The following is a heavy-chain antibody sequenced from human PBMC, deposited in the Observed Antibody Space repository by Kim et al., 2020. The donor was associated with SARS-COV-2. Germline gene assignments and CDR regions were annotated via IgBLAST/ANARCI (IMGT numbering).Heavy chain of an antibody. J-gene: IGHJ4*02. CDR2: EDGRDE. CDR3: ARLPL. Sequence: EDGRDEYYLDSVTCRCTISRDNAKKLLYLQMNSLRAEDTAVYYCARLPLWGQGTLVTVSS. V-gene: IGHV3-7*03.